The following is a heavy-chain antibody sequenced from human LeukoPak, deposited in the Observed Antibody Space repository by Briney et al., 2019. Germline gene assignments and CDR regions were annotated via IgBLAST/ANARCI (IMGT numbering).Heavy chain of an antibody. Sequence: GGSLRLSCAAFGFTFSSYNMNWVRQAPGKGLEWVACISGSSSYIYYADSVKGRFTISRDNAKNPLYLHMNSLRAEDTAVYYCARDLMAVAGLDYWGQGALVTVSS. V-gene: IGHV3-21*01. CDR1: GFTFSSYN. CDR3: ARDLMAVAGLDY. CDR2: ISGSSSYI. J-gene: IGHJ4*02. D-gene: IGHD6-19*01.